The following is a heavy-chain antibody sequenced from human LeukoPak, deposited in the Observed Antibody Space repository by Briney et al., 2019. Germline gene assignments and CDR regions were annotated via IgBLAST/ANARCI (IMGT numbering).Heavy chain of an antibody. CDR2: IYYIGST. V-gene: IGHV4-59*01. J-gene: IGHJ4*02. D-gene: IGHD5-24*01. CDR1: GGSISSYY. Sequence: SETLSLTCTVSGGSISSYYWSWIRQPPGKGLEWIGYIYYIGSTNYNPSLKSRVTISVDTSKNQFSLKLSSVTAADTAVYYCARVRGRGDGYSTFDYWGQGTLVTVSS. CDR3: ARVRGRGDGYSTFDY.